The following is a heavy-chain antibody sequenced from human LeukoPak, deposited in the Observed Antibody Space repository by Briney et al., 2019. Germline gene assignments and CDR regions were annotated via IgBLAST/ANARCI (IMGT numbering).Heavy chain of an antibody. V-gene: IGHV5-51*01. J-gene: IGHJ4*02. CDR3: ARLAYSSSWGPFGY. CDR2: IFPGDSDT. CDR1: GYMFTRYW. D-gene: IGHD6-13*01. Sequence: GESLNISCKGSGYMFTRYWIGWVRQMPGKGLEWIGIIFPGDSDTKYSPSFQGQVTISADKSISTAYLQWSSLKASDTAMYYCARLAYSSSWGPFGYWGQGTLVTVSS.